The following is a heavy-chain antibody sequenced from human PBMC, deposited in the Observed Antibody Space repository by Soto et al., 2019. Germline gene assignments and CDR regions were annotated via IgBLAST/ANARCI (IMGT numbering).Heavy chain of an antibody. J-gene: IGHJ4*02. Sequence: QVQLVQSGAEVKKPGSSVKVSCKASGGTFSSYTFSWVRQTPGQGLEWMGRIIPILDIANYAQKFQCRVTITADRSTSTAYMELSSLRSEDTAIYYCARVPLVEDYGNSDFDYWGQGTLVTVSS. D-gene: IGHD4-17*01. CDR1: GGTFSSYT. V-gene: IGHV1-69*02. CDR3: ARVPLVEDYGNSDFDY. CDR2: IIPILDIA.